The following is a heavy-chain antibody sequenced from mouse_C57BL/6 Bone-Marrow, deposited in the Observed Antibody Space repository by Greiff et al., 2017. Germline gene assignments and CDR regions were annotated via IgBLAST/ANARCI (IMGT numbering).Heavy chain of an antibody. D-gene: IGHD1-1*01. CDR1: GYAFSSSW. CDR3: ARDYGSSGDY. J-gene: IGHJ2*01. V-gene: IGHV1-82*01. Sequence: QVQLQQSGPELVKPGASVKISCKASGYAFSSSWMNWVKQRPGKGLEWIGRIYPGGGDTNYNGKFKGKATLTADKSSSTSYRQLSSLTSEESAVYFSARDYGSSGDYWGQGTTLTVSS. CDR2: IYPGGGDT.